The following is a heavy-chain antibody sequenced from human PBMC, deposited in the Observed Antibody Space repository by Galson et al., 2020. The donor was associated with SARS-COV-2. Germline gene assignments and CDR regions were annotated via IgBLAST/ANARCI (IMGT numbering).Heavy chain of an antibody. V-gene: IGHV1-18*01. D-gene: IGHD3-3*01. CDR2: ISAYNGNT. CDR1: GYTFTSYG. CDR3: ARDLGHEVTIFGVVNWYYYMDV. J-gene: IGHJ6*03. Sequence: ASVKVSCKASGYTFTSYGISWVRQAPGQGLDWLGWISAYNGNTNYAQKLQGRVTMTTATSTSTAYMELRGLRSDDTAVYYCARDLGHEVTIFGVVNWYYYMDVWGKGTTVTVSS.